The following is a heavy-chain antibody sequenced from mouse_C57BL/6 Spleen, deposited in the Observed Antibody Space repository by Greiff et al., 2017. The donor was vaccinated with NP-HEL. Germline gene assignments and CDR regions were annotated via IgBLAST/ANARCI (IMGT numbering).Heavy chain of an antibody. V-gene: IGHV1-75*01. Sequence: QVQLQQSGPELVKPGASVKISCKASGYTFTDYYINWVKQRPGQGLEWIGWIFPGSGSTYYTEKFKGKATLTVDKSSSTAYMLLGSLTSEDSAVYFCARRISIYDYDASYAMDYWGQGTSVTVSS. CDR1: GYTFTDYY. CDR3: ARRISIYDYDASYAMDY. D-gene: IGHD2-4*01. J-gene: IGHJ4*01. CDR2: IFPGSGST.